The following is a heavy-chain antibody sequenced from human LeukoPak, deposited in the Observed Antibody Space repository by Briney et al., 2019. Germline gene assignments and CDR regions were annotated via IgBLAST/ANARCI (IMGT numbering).Heavy chain of an antibody. CDR2: ISSSSSPI. CDR3: ARDGPEVRGWYSYFDY. Sequence: GGSLRLSCAASGFTFSSYSMNWVRQAPGKGLEWVSYISSSSSPIYYADSVKGRFTVSRDNAKNSLYLQMNSLRAEDTAVYYCARDGPEVRGWYSYFDYWGQGTLVTVSS. CDR1: GFTFSSYS. V-gene: IGHV3-48*01. J-gene: IGHJ4*02. D-gene: IGHD6-19*01.